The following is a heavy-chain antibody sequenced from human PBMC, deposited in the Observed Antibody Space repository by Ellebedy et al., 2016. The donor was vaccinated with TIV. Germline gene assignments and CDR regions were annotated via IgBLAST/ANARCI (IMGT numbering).Heavy chain of an antibody. CDR3: ARGEVQWDVGPRSYYFDY. CDR2: INAGNGNT. Sequence: AASVKVSCKASGYTFTSYAMHWARQAPGQRLEWMGWINAGNGNTKYSQKFQGRVTITRDTSASTAYMELSSLRSEDTAVYYCARGEVQWDVGPRSYYFDYWGQGTLVTVSS. CDR1: GYTFTSYA. J-gene: IGHJ4*02. D-gene: IGHD1-26*01. V-gene: IGHV1-3*01.